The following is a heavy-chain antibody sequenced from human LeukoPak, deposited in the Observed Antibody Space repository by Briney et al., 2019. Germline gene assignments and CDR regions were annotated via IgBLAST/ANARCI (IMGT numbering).Heavy chain of an antibody. D-gene: IGHD2-2*01. J-gene: IGHJ4*02. CDR1: GGSLTDYY. CDR3: ARGQLRRRPFDY. Sequence: SETLSLTCAVYGGSLTDYYWTWIRQTPGKGLEWIGEINHSGSTNYNPSLKSRVTISVDTSKNQFSLKLSSVTAADTAVYYCARGQLRRRPFDYWGQGTLVTVSS. CDR2: INHSGST. V-gene: IGHV4-34*01.